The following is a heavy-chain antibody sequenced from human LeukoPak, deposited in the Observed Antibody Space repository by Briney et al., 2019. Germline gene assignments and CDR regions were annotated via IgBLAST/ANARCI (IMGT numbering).Heavy chain of an antibody. CDR2: ISGSGGST. CDR3: AKLPLETVTYYYGMDV. D-gene: IGHD4-17*01. CDR1: GFTFSSYA. J-gene: IGHJ6*02. V-gene: IGHV3-23*01. Sequence: PGGSLRLSCAASGFTFSSYATSWVRQAPGKGLEWVSAISGSGGSTYYADSVKGRFIISRDNSMNTLYLQMNSLRAEDTAVYYCAKLPLETVTYYYGMDVWGQGTTVTVSS.